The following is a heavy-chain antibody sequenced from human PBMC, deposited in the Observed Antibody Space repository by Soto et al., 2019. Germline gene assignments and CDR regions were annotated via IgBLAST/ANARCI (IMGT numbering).Heavy chain of an antibody. CDR2: INPNSGGT. J-gene: IGHJ4*02. CDR1: GYTFTGYY. CDR3: AREGGYCSSTSCYRGAKYYGSGSYSYYFDY. D-gene: IGHD2-2*02. V-gene: IGHV1-2*02. Sequence: ASVKVSCKASGYTFTGYYMHWVRQAPGQGLEWMGWINPNSGGTNYAQKFQGRVTMTRDTSISTAYMELSRLRSDDTAVYYCAREGGYCSSTSCYRGAKYYGSGSYSYYFDYWGQGTLVTVS.